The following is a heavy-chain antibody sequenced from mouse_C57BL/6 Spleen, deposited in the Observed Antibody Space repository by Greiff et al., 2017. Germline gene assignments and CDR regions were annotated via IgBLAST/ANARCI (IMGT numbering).Heavy chain of an antibody. CDR3: ARTYGNYAMDY. D-gene: IGHD2-1*01. Sequence: VQLQQPGAELVKPGASVKLSCKASGYTFTSYWMQWVKQRPGQGLEWIGEIDPSDSYTNYNQKFKGKATLTVDTSSSTAYMQLSSLTSEDSAVYYCARTYGNYAMDYWGQGTSVTVSS. V-gene: IGHV1-50*01. J-gene: IGHJ4*01. CDR1: GYTFTSYW. CDR2: IDPSDSYT.